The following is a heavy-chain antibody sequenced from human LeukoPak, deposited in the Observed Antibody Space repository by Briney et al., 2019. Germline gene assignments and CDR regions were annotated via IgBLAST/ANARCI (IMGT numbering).Heavy chain of an antibody. Sequence: PSETLSLTCTVSGGSMSRYYWSWIRQPPGKGLEWIGYIYSGSTNYNPSLKSRVTISVDTSKNQFSLKVSAVTAADTAVYYCARVAPGSCGGSCYALDYWGQGTLVTVSS. J-gene: IGHJ4*02. CDR1: GGSMSRYY. CDR2: IYSGST. D-gene: IGHD2-15*01. V-gene: IGHV4-59*01. CDR3: ARVAPGSCGGSCYALDY.